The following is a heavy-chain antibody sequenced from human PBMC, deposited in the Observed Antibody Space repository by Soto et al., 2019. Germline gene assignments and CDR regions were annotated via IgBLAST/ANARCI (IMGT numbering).Heavy chain of an antibody. CDR1: GGSISSGGYY. V-gene: IGHV4-31*03. Sequence: LALTCTVSGGSISSGGYYWSWIRQHPGKGLEWIGYIYYSGSTYYNPSLKSRVTISVDTSKNQFSLKLSSVTAADTAVYYCARDCSSTSCYSYYYCIDDWGQGTTVTVSS. CDR3: ARDCSSTSCYSYYYCIDD. J-gene: IGHJ6*02. D-gene: IGHD2-2*01. CDR2: IYYSGST.